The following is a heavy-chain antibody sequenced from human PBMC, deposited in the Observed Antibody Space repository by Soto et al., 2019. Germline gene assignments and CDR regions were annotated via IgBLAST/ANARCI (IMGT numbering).Heavy chain of an antibody. J-gene: IGHJ4*02. V-gene: IGHV4-59*08. CDR1: GGSIGSYY. CDR2: IYYSGST. Sequence: QVQLQESGPGLVKPSETLSLTCSVSGGSIGSYYWSWIRQPPGKGLEWIGYIYYSGSTNYNPSLKSRVTISVDTSKYQFSLKLSSVTAADPAVYYCARGGWRQIDYWGQGTLVTVSS. CDR3: ARGGWRQIDY. D-gene: IGHD3-3*01.